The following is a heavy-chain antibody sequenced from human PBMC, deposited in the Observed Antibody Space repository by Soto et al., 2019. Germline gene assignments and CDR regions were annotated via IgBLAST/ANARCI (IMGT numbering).Heavy chain of an antibody. CDR3: AKVRVGHYELDV. CDR2: ISGSGGST. D-gene: IGHD3-22*01. V-gene: IGHV3-23*01. J-gene: IGHJ6*02. Sequence: PVGSLRLSCAASGFTFSSYAMSWVRQAPGKGLEWVSAISGSGGSTYYADSVKGRFTISRDNSKNTLYLQMNSLRAEDTAVYYCAKVRVGHYELDVWGQRTTVTVSS. CDR1: GFTFSSYA.